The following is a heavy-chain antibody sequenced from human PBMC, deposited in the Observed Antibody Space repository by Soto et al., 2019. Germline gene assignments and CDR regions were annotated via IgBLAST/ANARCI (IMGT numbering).Heavy chain of an antibody. J-gene: IGHJ6*02. CDR1: GGTFSSYA. V-gene: IGHV1-69*12. D-gene: IGHD6-19*01. Sequence: QVQLVQSGAEVKTPGSSVKVACKASGGTFSSYAISWVRQAPGPGLEWMGGIIPIFGTANYAQKFQGRVTITADESTSTAYMELSSLRSEDTAVYYCARGSPAYYYYYCGMDVWGQGTTVTVSS. CDR2: IIPIFGTA. CDR3: ARGSPAYYYYYCGMDV.